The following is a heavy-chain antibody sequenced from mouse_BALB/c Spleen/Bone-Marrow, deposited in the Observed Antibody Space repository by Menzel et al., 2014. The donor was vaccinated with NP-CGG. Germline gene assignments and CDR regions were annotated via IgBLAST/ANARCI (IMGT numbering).Heavy chain of an antibody. CDR3: SSYAMDY. V-gene: IGHV14-3*02. Sequence: EVQLQQSGAELVKPGASVKLSCTASGFNIKDTYMHWVKQRPEQGLEWIGRIDPANGNTKYDPKFQGKATITADTSSNTAYLQLSSLTSEDTAVYYGSSYAMDYWGQGTSFTISS. CDR1: GFNIKDTY. J-gene: IGHJ4*01. CDR2: IDPANGNT.